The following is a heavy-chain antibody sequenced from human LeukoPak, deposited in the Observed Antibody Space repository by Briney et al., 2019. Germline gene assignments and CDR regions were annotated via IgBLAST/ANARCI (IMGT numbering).Heavy chain of an antibody. CDR2: IKQDGSEK. V-gene: IGHV3-7*01. CDR1: GFTFSSYW. CDR3: ARDGSTSCLDY. Sequence: PGGSLRLFCATSGFTFSSYWMSWVRQAPGKGLEWVANIKQDGSEKYYVDSVKGRFTISRDNAKNSLYLQMNSLRAEDTAVYYCARDGSTSCLDYWGQGTLVTVSS. J-gene: IGHJ4*02. D-gene: IGHD2-2*01.